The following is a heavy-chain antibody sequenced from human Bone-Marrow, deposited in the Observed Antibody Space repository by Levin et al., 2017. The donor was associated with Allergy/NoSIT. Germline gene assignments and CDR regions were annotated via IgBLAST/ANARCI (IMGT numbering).Heavy chain of an antibody. CDR1: GFTFSSYS. V-gene: IGHV3-21*01. CDR3: ARRARYDILTGYYSCFGYGMDV. D-gene: IGHD3-9*01. CDR2: ISSSSSYI. J-gene: IGHJ6*02. Sequence: GGSLRLSCAASGFTFSSYSMNWVRQAPGKGLEWVSSISSSSSYIYYADSVKGRFTISRDNAKNSLYLQMNSLRAEDTAVYYCARRARYDILTGYYSCFGYGMDVWGQGTTVTVSS.